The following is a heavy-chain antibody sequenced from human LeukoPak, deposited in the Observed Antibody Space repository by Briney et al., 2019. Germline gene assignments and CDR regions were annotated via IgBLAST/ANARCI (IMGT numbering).Heavy chain of an antibody. D-gene: IGHD6-13*01. CDR1: GGSISNTNYY. CDR2: IYYTGTT. CDR3: AREEYSSDWYGHDS. V-gene: IGHV4-39*07. Sequence: PSETLSLTCTVSGGSISNTNYYWAWIRQPPGRGLEWIGSIYYTGTTFDNPSLKSRVTLSVDTSKNQFSLRLTSVTVADTAFYYCAREEYSSDWYGHDSWGQGTLVTVSS. J-gene: IGHJ4*02.